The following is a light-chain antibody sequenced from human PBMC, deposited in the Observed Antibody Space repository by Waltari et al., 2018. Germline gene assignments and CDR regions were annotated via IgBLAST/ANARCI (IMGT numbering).Light chain of an antibody. J-gene: IGKJ2*01. CDR1: QRISNIY. V-gene: IGKV3-20*01. CDR3: QHCGGSPPYT. Sequence: EIVLTQSPGTLSLSPGARATLSCRANQRISNIYLAWYQQKSGQAPGLLIYGASYRATGIPDRFSGSWSGTDFTLTIDRVEPEDVAVYYCQHCGGSPPYTFGQGTKLKI. CDR2: GAS.